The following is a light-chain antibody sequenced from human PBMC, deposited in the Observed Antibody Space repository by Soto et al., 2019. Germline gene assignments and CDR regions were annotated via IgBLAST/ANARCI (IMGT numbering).Light chain of an antibody. CDR2: GAS. V-gene: IGKV3-15*01. J-gene: IGKJ1*01. CDR1: QSVSSN. Sequence: IEMTQSPATLSVSPGERATLSCRASQSVSSNLVWYQQKPGQAPRLLIYGASTRVTGIPARFSGSGSGTEFTLTISSLQSEDFAVYYCQQYNNWWTFGQGTKVDIK. CDR3: QQYNNWWT.